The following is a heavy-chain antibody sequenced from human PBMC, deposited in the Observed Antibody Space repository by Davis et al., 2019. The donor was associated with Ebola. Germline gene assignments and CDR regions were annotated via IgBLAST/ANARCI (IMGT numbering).Heavy chain of an antibody. V-gene: IGHV1-69*13. CDR2: IIPIFGTA. CDR3: ARVQSAAAVLPFYAMDV. D-gene: IGHD6-13*01. Sequence: SVKVSCKASGGTFSSYAISWVRQAPGQGLEWMGGIIPIFGTANYAQKFQGRVTITADESTSTAYMELSSLRSEDTAVYYCARVQSAAAVLPFYAMDVWGQGTTVTVSS. CDR1: GGTFSSYA. J-gene: IGHJ6*02.